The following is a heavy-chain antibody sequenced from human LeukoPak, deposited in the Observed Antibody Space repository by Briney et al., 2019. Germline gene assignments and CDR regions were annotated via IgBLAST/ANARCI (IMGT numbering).Heavy chain of an antibody. J-gene: IGHJ3*02. CDR2: INHSGST. CDR3: VKDGNTRDAFDI. V-gene: IGHV4-34*01. Sequence: SETPSLTCAVYGGSFSGYYWSWIRQPPGKGLEWIGEINHSGSTNYSPSLKSRVTISVDTSKNQFSLKLSSVTAADTAVYYCVKDGNTRDAFDIWGQGTMVTVSS. D-gene: IGHD1-1*01. CDR1: GGSFSGYY.